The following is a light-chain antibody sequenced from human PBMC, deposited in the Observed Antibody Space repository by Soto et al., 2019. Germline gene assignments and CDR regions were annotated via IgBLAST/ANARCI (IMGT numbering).Light chain of an antibody. CDR2: AAS. CDR3: QKYNSASFT. V-gene: IGKV1-27*01. Sequence: DIQMTQSPSSLSASVGDRVTITCRASQGISNYLAWYQQKPGKVPKLLIYAASTLQSGVPSRFSGSGSGTDFNLTISSLQPEDGATYDCQKYNSASFTFGPGTKVDIK. J-gene: IGKJ3*01. CDR1: QGISNY.